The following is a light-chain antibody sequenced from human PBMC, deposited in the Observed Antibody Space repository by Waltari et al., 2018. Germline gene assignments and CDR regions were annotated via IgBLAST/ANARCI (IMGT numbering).Light chain of an antibody. CDR1: SSDVGAYIH. J-gene: IGLJ3*02. CDR2: NVS. V-gene: IGLV2-14*03. Sequence: QSALTQPASVSGSPGKSITISCTGTSSDVGAYIHVSWYQQRPGKAPNLIIHNVSNRRSAVSTRFAGSKSANTASLTISWLQAEDEADYYCSSYTTSGTWVFGGGTKVTVL. CDR3: SSYTTSGTWV.